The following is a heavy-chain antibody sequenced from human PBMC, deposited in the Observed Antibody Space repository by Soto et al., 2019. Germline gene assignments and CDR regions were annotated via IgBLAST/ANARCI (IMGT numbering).Heavy chain of an antibody. D-gene: IGHD6-19*01. CDR2: IYHSGST. CDR3: ARNTSGRNFDY. CDR1: SSPINSRYY. J-gene: IGHJ4*02. V-gene: IGHV4-38-2*02. Sequence: SETLSLTCTVSSSPINSRYYWGWIRQTPGKGLERVASIYHSGSTHYNPSLKSRATISVDTSNNQFSLRPSSVTAADTAIYYCARNTSGRNFDYWGQGTQVTVSS.